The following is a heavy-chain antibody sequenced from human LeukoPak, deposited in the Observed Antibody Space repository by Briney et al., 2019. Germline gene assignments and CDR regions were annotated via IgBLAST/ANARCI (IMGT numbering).Heavy chain of an antibody. J-gene: IGHJ4*02. CDR3: ARNRLGYSSSWYRYPFDY. CDR1: GYTFTSYG. CDR2: ISAYNGNT. V-gene: IGHV1-18*01. Sequence: ASVKVSCKASGYTFTSYGISWVRQAPGQGLEWMGWISAYNGNTNYAQKLQGRVTMTTDTSTSTAYMELRSLRSDDTAVYYCARNRLGYSSSWYRYPFDYWGQGTLVTVSS. D-gene: IGHD6-13*01.